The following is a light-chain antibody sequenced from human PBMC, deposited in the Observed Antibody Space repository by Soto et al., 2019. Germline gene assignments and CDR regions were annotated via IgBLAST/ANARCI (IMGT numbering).Light chain of an antibody. J-gene: IGLJ2*01. CDR2: RNN. CDR3: AAWDDSLSGVV. V-gene: IGLV1-47*01. Sequence: HSVLTQPPSAPGTPGQRVTISCSGSSSNIGSNYVYWYQQLPGTAPKLLIYRNNQRPSGVPDRFSGSKSGTSASLAISGLRSEDEADYYCAAWDDSLSGVVFGGGTKVTVL. CDR1: SSNIGSNY.